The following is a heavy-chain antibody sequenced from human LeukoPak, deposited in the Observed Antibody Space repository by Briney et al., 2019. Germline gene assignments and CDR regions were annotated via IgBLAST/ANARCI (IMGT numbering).Heavy chain of an antibody. CDR3: ARARSCSGGSCYAEY. CDR1: GYSFTSYW. D-gene: IGHD2-15*01. Sequence: GESLKISCKGSGYSFTSYWIGWVRQMPGKGLEWMGIIYPGDSDTRYSPSFQGQVTISADKSISTAYLQWSSLKASDTAMYYCARARSCSGGSCYAEYWGQGTLVTVSS. J-gene: IGHJ4*02. CDR2: IYPGDSDT. V-gene: IGHV5-51*01.